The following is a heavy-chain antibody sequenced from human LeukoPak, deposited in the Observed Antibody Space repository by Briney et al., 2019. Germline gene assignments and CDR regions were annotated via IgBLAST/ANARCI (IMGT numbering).Heavy chain of an antibody. Sequence: ASVKVSCKASGYSFTDYYMHWVRQAPGQGLEWMGWINPNSGGTNYAQKLQGRVTMTTDTSTSTAYMELRSLRSDDTAVYYCARVSPSTMIVVSIFDYWGQGTLATVSS. CDR1: GYSFTDYY. D-gene: IGHD3-22*01. V-gene: IGHV1-2*02. CDR2: INPNSGGT. CDR3: ARVSPSTMIVVSIFDY. J-gene: IGHJ4*02.